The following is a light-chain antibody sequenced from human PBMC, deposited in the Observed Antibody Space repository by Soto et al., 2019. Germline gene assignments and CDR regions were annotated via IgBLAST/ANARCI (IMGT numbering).Light chain of an antibody. CDR3: QQYNNWPRT. Sequence: EIVMTQSPGTLSVSPGERATLSCRASQSVSSNLAWYQQTPGQAPRLLIYGASTRATGIPARFSGSRSGTEFTLTISSLQSEYFAVYYCQQYNNWPRTFGQGTKVEIK. CDR1: QSVSSN. J-gene: IGKJ1*01. V-gene: IGKV3-15*01. CDR2: GAS.